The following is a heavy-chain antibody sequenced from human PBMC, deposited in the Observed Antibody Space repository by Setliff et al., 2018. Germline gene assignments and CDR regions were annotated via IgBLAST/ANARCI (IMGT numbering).Heavy chain of an antibody. J-gene: IGHJ4*02. V-gene: IGHV4-34*01. CDR2: INYGGFT. Sequence: SETLSLTCAVDGGSFSGYYWSWIRQSPGKGLEWIGEINYGGFTNYNPSLKSRVTISVDTSKNQFSLKLSSVTAADTALYYCTVYNTGSSKDHYWGQGTPVTVSS. CDR3: TVYNTGSSKDHY. D-gene: IGHD2-8*02. CDR1: GGSFSGYY.